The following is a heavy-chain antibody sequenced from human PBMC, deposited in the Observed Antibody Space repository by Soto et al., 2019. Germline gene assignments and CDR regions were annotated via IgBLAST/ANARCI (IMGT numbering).Heavy chain of an antibody. V-gene: IGHV4-59*08. J-gene: IGHJ5*02. CDR1: GCSISSYY. CDR2: IYYSGST. CDR3: ARHARYYDILTGYSTLSWFDP. D-gene: IGHD3-9*01. Sequence: SETLSLTCTFSGCSISSYYWSWIRQPPEKGLEWIGYIYYSGSTNYNPSLKSRVTISVDTSKNQFSLKLSSVTAADTAVYYCARHARYYDILTGYSTLSWFDPWGQGTLVTVSS.